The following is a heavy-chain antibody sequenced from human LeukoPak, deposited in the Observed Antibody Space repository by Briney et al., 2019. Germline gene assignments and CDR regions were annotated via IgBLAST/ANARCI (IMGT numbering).Heavy chain of an antibody. Sequence: PVKVSCKASGGTFSSYAISWVRQAPGQGLEWMGGIIPIFGTANYAQKFQGRVTITTDESTSTAYMELSSLRSEDTAVYYCARSHGYYDSSGYWSHVAFDIWGQGTMVTVSS. J-gene: IGHJ3*02. V-gene: IGHV1-69*05. D-gene: IGHD3-22*01. CDR3: ARSHGYYDSSGYWSHVAFDI. CDR1: GGTFSSYA. CDR2: IIPIFGTA.